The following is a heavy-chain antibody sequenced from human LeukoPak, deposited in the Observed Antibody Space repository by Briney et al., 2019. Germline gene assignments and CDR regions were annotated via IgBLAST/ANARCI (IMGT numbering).Heavy chain of an antibody. CDR1: GGSFSGYY. Sequence: PSETLSLTCAVYGGSFSGYYRSWIRQPPGKGLEWIGEINHSGSTNYNPSLKSRVTISVDTSKNQFSLKLSSVTAADTAVYYCARGVYCSSTSCATQGAFDIWGHGTMVTVSS. CDR2: INHSGST. J-gene: IGHJ3*02. CDR3: ARGVYCSSTSCATQGAFDI. V-gene: IGHV4-34*01. D-gene: IGHD2-2*01.